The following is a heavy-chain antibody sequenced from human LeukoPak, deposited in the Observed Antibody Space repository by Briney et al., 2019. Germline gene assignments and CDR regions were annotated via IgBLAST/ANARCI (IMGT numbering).Heavy chain of an antibody. D-gene: IGHD2-21*01. Sequence: SETLSLTCTVSGGSISSGDYYWSWIRQPPGKGLEWIGYIYYSGSTYYNPSLKSRVTISVDTSKNQFSLKLSSVTASDTAVYYCARGDCGGDCYSPPFDPWGQGTLVTVSS. CDR1: GGSISSGDYY. V-gene: IGHV4-30-4*08. CDR2: IYYSGST. CDR3: ARGDCGGDCYSPPFDP. J-gene: IGHJ5*02.